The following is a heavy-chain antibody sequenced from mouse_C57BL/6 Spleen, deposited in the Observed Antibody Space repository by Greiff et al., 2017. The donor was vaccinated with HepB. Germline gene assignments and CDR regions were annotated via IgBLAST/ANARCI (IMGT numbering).Heavy chain of an antibody. Sequence: VQLQQSGAELVKPGASVKLSCKASGYTFTEYTIHWVKQRSGQGLEWIGWFYPGSGSIKHNEKFKDKATLTADKSSSTVYMELSRLTSEDSAVYFCARHEEGSYYDYDAGYAMDYWGQGTSVTVSS. CDR2: FYPGSGSI. D-gene: IGHD2-4*01. CDR1: GYTFTEYT. V-gene: IGHV1-62-2*01. CDR3: ARHEEGSYYDYDAGYAMDY. J-gene: IGHJ4*01.